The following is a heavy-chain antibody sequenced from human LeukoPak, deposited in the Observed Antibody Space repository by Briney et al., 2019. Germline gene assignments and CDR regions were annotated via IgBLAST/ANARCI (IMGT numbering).Heavy chain of an antibody. CDR3: ARAPQKWELLTYDAFDI. CDR1: GFTFSDYY. V-gene: IGHV3-11*01. J-gene: IGHJ3*02. D-gene: IGHD1-26*01. Sequence: NPGGSLRLSCAASGFTFSDYYMSWIRQAPGKGLEWVSYISSSGSTIYYADSVKGRFTISRDNAKNSLYLQMNSLRAEDTAVYYCARAPQKWELLTYDAFDIWGQGTMVTVSS. CDR2: ISSSGSTI.